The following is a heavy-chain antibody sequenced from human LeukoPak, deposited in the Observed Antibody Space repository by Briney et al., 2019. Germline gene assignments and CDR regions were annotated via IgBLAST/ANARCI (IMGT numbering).Heavy chain of an antibody. D-gene: IGHD1-26*01. CDR3: ARDFSGSYYDLDY. CDR2: ISSSSSYI. J-gene: IGHJ4*02. Sequence: RGSLRLSCAASGFTFSSYSMNWVRQAPGKGLEWVSSISSSSSYIYYADSVKGRFTISRDNAKNSLYLQMNSLRAEDTAVYYCARDFSGSYYDLDYWGQGTLVTVSS. V-gene: IGHV3-21*01. CDR1: GFTFSSYS.